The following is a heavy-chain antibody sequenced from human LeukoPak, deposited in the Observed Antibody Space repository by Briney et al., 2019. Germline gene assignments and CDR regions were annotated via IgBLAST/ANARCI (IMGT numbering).Heavy chain of an antibody. D-gene: IGHD2-2*01. CDR2: IYYSGST. V-gene: IGHV4-30-4*08. J-gene: IGHJ4*02. CDR1: GGSISSGDYY. Sequence: PSETLSLTCTVSGGSISSGDYYWSWIRQPPGKGLEWIGYIYYSGSTYYNPSLKGRVTISVDTSKNQFSLKLSSVTAADTAVYYCARVGYCSSTSCYLYYFDYWGQGTLVTVSS. CDR3: ARVGYCSSTSCYLYYFDY.